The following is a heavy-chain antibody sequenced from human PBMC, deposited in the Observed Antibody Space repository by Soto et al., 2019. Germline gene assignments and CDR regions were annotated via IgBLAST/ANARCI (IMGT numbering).Heavy chain of an antibody. V-gene: IGHV4-31*03. Sequence: PSETLSLPCTVSGGSISSGGYYWSLIRQHPGKGLEWIGCIYYSGSTYYNPSLKSRVTISVDASKNQFSLKLSSVTAADTAVYYCARAPYEAYIWGSYRHGYYFDYWGQGTLVTVSS. J-gene: IGHJ4*02. D-gene: IGHD3-16*02. CDR1: GGSISSGGYY. CDR2: IYYSGST. CDR3: ARAPYEAYIWGSYRHGYYFDY.